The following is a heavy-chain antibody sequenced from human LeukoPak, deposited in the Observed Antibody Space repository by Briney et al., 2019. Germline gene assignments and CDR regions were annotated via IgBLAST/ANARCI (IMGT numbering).Heavy chain of an antibody. V-gene: IGHV4-34*01. Sequence: SETLSLTCAVYGGSFSGYYWSWIRQPPGKGLEWIGEINHSGSTNYDPSLKSRVTISVDTSKNQFSLKLSSVTAADTAVYYCARGELLWFGEGPRGYFDYWGQGTLVTVSS. D-gene: IGHD3-10*01. J-gene: IGHJ4*02. CDR3: ARGELLWFGEGPRGYFDY. CDR1: GGSFSGYY. CDR2: INHSGST.